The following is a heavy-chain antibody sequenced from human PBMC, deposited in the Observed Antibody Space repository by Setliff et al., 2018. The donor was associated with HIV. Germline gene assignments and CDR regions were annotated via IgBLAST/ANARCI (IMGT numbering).Heavy chain of an antibody. V-gene: IGHV4-31*03. CDR2: IYYSGST. Sequence: SETLSLTCTVSGGSISSGGYYWSWIRQHPGKGLEWIGYIYYSGSTYYNPSLKSRVTISIDTSKNQFSLKLSSVTAADTAVYYCVRGLVVVTASDYDTNYYYYYYMDVWGKGTTVTVSS. D-gene: IGHD5-12*01. CDR3: VRGLVVVTASDYDTNYYYYYYMDV. CDR1: GGSISSGGYY. J-gene: IGHJ6*03.